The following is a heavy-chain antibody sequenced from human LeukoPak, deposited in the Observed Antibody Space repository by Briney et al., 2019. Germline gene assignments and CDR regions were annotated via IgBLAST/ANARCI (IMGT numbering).Heavy chain of an antibody. CDR3: ASDPGIAVAGPPLD. V-gene: IGHV4-34*01. Sequence: SETLSLTCAVYGGSFSGYYWSWIRQPPGKGLEWIGEINHSGSTNYSPSLKSRVTISVDTSKNQFSLKLSSVTAADTAVYYCASDPGIAVAGPPLDWGQGTLVTVSS. D-gene: IGHD6-19*01. J-gene: IGHJ4*02. CDR1: GGSFSGYY. CDR2: INHSGST.